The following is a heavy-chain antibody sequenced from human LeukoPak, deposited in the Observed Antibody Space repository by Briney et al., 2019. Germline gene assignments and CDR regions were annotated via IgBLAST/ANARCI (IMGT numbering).Heavy chain of an antibody. Sequence: ASVKVSCKSSGYTFTSCAMNWVRQAPGQGLEWMGWINTNTGNPMYAQGFTGRFVFSLDTSVSTAYLQISSLKAEDTAVYYCARATHNPYFDWFPSFDYWGQGTLVIVSS. CDR1: GYTFTSCA. J-gene: IGHJ4*02. CDR2: INTNTGNP. V-gene: IGHV7-4-1*02. D-gene: IGHD3-9*01. CDR3: ARATHNPYFDWFPSFDY.